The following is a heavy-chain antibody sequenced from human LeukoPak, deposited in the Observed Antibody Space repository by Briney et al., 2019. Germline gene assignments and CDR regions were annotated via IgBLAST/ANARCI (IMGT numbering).Heavy chain of an antibody. D-gene: IGHD3-10*01. J-gene: IGHJ6*03. V-gene: IGHV3-30*02. CDR1: GFTFSSYG. CDR3: AKDPTMVRGVIINSYYYYYMDV. CDR2: IRYDGSNK. Sequence: GGSLRLSCAASGFTFSSYGMHWVRQAPGKGLEWVAFIRYDGSNKYYADSVKGRFTISRDNSKSTLYLQMNSLRAEDTAVYYCAKDPTMVRGVIINSYYYYYMDVWGKGTTVTVSS.